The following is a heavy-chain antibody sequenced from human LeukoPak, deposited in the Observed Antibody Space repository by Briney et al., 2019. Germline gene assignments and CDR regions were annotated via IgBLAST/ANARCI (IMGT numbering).Heavy chain of an antibody. Sequence: GGSLRLSCAASGFTFSSYGMHWVRQAPGKGLEWVAFIRYDGNTKYYADSVKGRFTISRDNSKNTLYLQMNSLRPEDTAMYYCAKAYSSSWYTIDYWGRGTLVTVSS. CDR3: AKAYSSSWYTIDY. D-gene: IGHD6-13*01. CDR1: GFTFSSYG. V-gene: IGHV3-30*02. J-gene: IGHJ4*02. CDR2: IRYDGNTK.